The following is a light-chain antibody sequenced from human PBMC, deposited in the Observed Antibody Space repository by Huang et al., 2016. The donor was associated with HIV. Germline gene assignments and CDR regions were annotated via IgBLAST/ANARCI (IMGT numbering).Light chain of an antibody. J-gene: IGKJ4*01. V-gene: IGKV3-15*01. Sequence: EIVMTQSPVTLSVSPGERVTLSCMASQSLYSNLAWFQQKHGQAPRVLIHCASTRATGIPARFRGSGSGTEFILTISSLESEDFAVYYCQQYNDWPLTFGGGTTVDI. CDR3: QQYNDWPLT. CDR1: QSLYSN. CDR2: CAS.